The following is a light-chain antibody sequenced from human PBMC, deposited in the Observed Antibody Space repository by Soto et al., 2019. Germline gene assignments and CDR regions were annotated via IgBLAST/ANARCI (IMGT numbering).Light chain of an antibody. V-gene: IGKV3-15*01. Sequence: EIVMTQSPATLSVSPGERVALHFRSSHSVTSNLAWYQHKPGQSPRLLIYRASARATGVPDRFSGSGSGTEFTLTISSLQSEDFAVYYCQQYNNWPPITFGQGTRLDIK. J-gene: IGKJ5*01. CDR1: HSVTSN. CDR2: RAS. CDR3: QQYNNWPPIT.